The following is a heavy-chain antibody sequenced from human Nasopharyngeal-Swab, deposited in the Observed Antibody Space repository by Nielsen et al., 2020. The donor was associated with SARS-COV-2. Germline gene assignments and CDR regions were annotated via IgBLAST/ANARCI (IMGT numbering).Heavy chain of an antibody. CDR1: GFTFSSYW. CDR3: ATSAARGYFQH. V-gene: IGHV3-74*01. CDR2: INSDGSST. D-gene: IGHD6-6*01. J-gene: IGHJ1*01. Sequence: GGSLRLSCAASGFTFSSYWMHWVRQAPGKGLVWVSRINSDGSSTSYADSVKGRFTISRDNAKNTLYLQMNSLRAEDTAVYYCATSAARGYFQHWGQGTLVTVSS.